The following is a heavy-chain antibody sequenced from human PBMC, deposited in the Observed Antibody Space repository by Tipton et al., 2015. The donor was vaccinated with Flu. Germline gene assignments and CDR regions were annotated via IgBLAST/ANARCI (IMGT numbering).Heavy chain of an antibody. CDR3: ARVVRGGGVDF. V-gene: IGHV4-59*01. D-gene: IGHD2-15*01. Sequence: TLSLTCPVSGGSITSYYWSWIRQPPGKGLEWIGYVYYSGSTNYNPSLKSRVTMSIDSSRNQFSLILSSVTAADTAVYYCARVVRGGGVDFWGQGILVTVSS. CDR2: VYYSGST. J-gene: IGHJ4*02. CDR1: GGSITSYY.